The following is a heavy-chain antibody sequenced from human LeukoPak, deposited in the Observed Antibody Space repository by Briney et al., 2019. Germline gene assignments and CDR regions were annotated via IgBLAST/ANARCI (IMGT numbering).Heavy chain of an antibody. CDR2: ITYDGTDT. CDR1: GFNFRSYA. CDR3: ARPGGYAFDM. V-gene: IGHV3-30*04. D-gene: IGHD3-16*01. J-gene: IGHJ3*02. Sequence: GTSLRLSCAASGFNFRSYAFHWVRQAPGKGPEWMAFITYDGTDTYYADSVKGRFTLSRDNSQNTLYLQMNSLRAADTAVYYCARPGGYAFDMWGQGTMVNVSS.